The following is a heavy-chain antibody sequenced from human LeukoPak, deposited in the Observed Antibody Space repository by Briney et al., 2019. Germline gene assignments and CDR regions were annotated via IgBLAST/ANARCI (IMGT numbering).Heavy chain of an antibody. J-gene: IGHJ4*02. V-gene: IGHV3-30*04. CDR2: VAYDGSND. D-gene: IGHD5-12*01. CDR1: GFTFSTYS. Sequence: QAGRSLRLSCAGSGFTFSTYSLHWVRQAPGKGLEWVAFVAYDGSNDNYVDPVKGRFTISRDNSKNTLYLQMNSLRAEDTAVHYCATEGYSGYGYFDYWGQGTLVTVSS. CDR3: ATEGYSGYGYFDY.